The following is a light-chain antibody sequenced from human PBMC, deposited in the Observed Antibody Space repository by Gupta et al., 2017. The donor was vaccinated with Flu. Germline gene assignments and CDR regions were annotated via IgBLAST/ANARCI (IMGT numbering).Light chain of an antibody. CDR1: QSISSY. J-gene: IGKJ1*01. V-gene: IGKV1-39*01. CDR3: QQSYSTWWT. CDR2: AAS. Sequence: IQMPQSPSSLSASVGDRVTITCRASQSISSYLNWYQQKPGKAPKLLIYAASSLQSGVPSRCSGSGSGTDFTLTISSLQPEDFATYYCQQSYSTWWTFGQGTKVEIK.